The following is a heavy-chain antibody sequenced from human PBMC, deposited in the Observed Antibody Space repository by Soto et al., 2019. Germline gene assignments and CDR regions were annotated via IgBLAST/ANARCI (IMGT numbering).Heavy chain of an antibody. Sequence: PSETLSLTCAVYGGSFSGYYWSWIRQPPGKGLEWIGEINHSGSTNYNPSLKSRVTISVDTSKNQFSLKLSSVTAAATAVYYCARGRWLYYFDYWGQGTLVTVSS. V-gene: IGHV4-34*01. CDR3: ARGRWLYYFDY. D-gene: IGHD6-19*01. CDR1: GGSFSGYY. CDR2: INHSGST. J-gene: IGHJ4*02.